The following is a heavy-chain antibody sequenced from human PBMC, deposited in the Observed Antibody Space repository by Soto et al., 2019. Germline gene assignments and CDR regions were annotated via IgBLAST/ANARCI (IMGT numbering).Heavy chain of an antibody. D-gene: IGHD6-13*01. CDR3: AKPSPYSNSWYEIDY. J-gene: IGHJ4*02. CDR1: GFTFSTYA. V-gene: IGHV3-23*01. CDR2: ISGSGDNT. Sequence: EVQLLESGGGLVQPGGSLRLSCAASGFTFSTYAMNWVRQAPGMGLEWVLGISGSGDNTHYADAVKGRFTISRDNSKNTLYLQMNSLRPEDTAVYYCAKPSPYSNSWYEIDYWGQGTLVIVST.